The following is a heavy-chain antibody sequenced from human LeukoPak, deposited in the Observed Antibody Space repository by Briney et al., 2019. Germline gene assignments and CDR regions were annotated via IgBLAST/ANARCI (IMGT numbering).Heavy chain of an antibody. V-gene: IGHV4-34*01. D-gene: IGHD1-26*01. J-gene: IGHJ6*02. Sequence: SETLSLTCTVHGGPFDHYYWTWIRQSPGMGLEWIGEINESGSTNYDPSLQSRVTISVDTSKNHLFLKMTSVTAADTAVYYCASRIGRYNYYFGMDVWGQGTTVTVSS. CDR3: ASRIGRYNYYFGMDV. CDR1: GGPFDHYY. CDR2: INESGST.